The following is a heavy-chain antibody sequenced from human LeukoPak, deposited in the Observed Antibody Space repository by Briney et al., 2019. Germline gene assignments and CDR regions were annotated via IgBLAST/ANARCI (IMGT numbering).Heavy chain of an antibody. D-gene: IGHD6-13*01. J-gene: IGHJ4*02. Sequence: SETLSLTCTVSGGSISSSSYYWSWLRQPPGKGLEWIGEINHSGSTNYNSAIKSRVIISVDTSKNQCSLKLSTVTAADTAVYYCARLESSSWYYFDYWGQGTLVTVSS. CDR2: INHSGST. CDR1: GGSISSSSYY. CDR3: ARLESSSWYYFDY. V-gene: IGHV4-39*07.